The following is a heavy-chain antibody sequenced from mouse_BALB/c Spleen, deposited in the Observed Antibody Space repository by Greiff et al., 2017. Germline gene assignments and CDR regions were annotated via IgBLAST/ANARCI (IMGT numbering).Heavy chain of an antibody. D-gene: IGHD2-2*01. Sequence: EVKLMESGGGLVQPGGSMKLSCVASGFTFSNYWMNWVRQSPEKGLEWVAEIRLKSNNYATHYAESVKGRFTISSDDSKSSVYLQMNNLRADDTGIYCCTEGSGSFDYWGQGTTLTVSS. J-gene: IGHJ2*01. V-gene: IGHV6-6*02. CDR2: IRLKSNNYAT. CDR3: TEGSGSFDY. CDR1: GFTFSNYW.